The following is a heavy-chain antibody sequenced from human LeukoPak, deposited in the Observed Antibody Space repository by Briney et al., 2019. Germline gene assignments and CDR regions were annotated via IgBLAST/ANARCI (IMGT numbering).Heavy chain of an antibody. CDR3: ATGPPSDN. V-gene: IGHV3-23*01. Sequence: PGGSLRLSCAASGFTFRTSALTWVRQAPGKGLEWVAAVSGSGERTDYADSVKGRFTISRDNSKDTLFLQMSSLRAEDTAVYFCATGPPSDNWGQGTLVIVST. CDR2: VSGSGERT. CDR1: GFTFRTSA. J-gene: IGHJ4*02.